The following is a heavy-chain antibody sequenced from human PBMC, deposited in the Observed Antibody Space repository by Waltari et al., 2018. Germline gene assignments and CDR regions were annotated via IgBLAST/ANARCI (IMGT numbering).Heavy chain of an antibody. CDR2: IWYDESNK. CDR1: GFTFSSYG. D-gene: IGHD4-17*01. Sequence: QVQLVESGGGVVQPGRSLRLSCAASGFTFSSYGMHWVRQAPGKGWEWVADIWYDESNKYNAAAVKGRFTISRDNSKNTLYLQMNSLRAEDTAVYYCARGSTVSHAFDIWGQGTMVTVSS. J-gene: IGHJ3*02. CDR3: ARGSTVSHAFDI. V-gene: IGHV3-33*01.